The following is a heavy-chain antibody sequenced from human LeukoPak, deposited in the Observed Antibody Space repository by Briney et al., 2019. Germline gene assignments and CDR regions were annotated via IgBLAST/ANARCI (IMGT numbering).Heavy chain of an antibody. CDR2: ISWNSGSI. V-gene: IGHV3-9*01. D-gene: IGHD3-22*01. CDR3: AKGRGGYDSSGYYYRDAFDI. J-gene: IGHJ3*02. Sequence: PGRSLRLSCAASGFTFDDYAMHWVRQAPGKGLEWVSGISWNSGSIGYADSVKGRFTISRDNAKNSLYLQMNSLRAEDTALYYCAKGRGGYDSSGYYYRDAFDIWGQGTMVTVSS. CDR1: GFTFDDYA.